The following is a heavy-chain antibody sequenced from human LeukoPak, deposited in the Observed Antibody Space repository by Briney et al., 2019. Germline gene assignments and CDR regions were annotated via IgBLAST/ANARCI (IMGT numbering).Heavy chain of an antibody. V-gene: IGHV4-38-2*02. CDR2: IYQSGST. CDR3: ARGGRGSYYEKHHDAFDI. Sequence: PSETLSLTCTVSNYSISSGYYWGWLRQPPGKGLEFIGSIYQSGSTYYNPSLESRVAISVDTSKNQFSLKLSSVTAADTAVYYCARGGRGSYYEKHHDAFDIWGQGTMVTVSS. J-gene: IGHJ3*02. D-gene: IGHD1-26*01. CDR1: NYSISSGYY.